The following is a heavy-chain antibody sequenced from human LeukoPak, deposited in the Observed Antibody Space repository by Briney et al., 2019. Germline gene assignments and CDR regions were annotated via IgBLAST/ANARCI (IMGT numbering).Heavy chain of an antibody. D-gene: IGHD1-20*01. J-gene: IGHJ4*02. Sequence: TGGSLRLSCAASGFTFSSYWMHWVRQAPGKGLVRVSRVKSDGSVTNYADSVKGRFTISRDNAKNTLYLQMNSLRAEDTAVYYCAMFSYVSGTTISWGQGTLVTVSS. CDR3: AMFSYVSGTTIS. V-gene: IGHV3-74*01. CDR2: VKSDGSVT. CDR1: GFTFSSYW.